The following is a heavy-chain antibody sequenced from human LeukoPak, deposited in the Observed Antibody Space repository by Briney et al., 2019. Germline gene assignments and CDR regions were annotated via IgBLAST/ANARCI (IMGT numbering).Heavy chain of an antibody. CDR1: GFIFRDYV. CDR3: AKRSVLATSDAFDI. Sequence: GGSLRLSCTASGFIFRDYVMSWVRQAPGKGPEWVAAIWRTGDWTHYVDSVKGRFTISRDNSKNTLYLQMNSLRAEDTAVYYCAKRSVLATSDAFDIWGQGTMVTVSS. CDR2: IWRTGDWT. D-gene: IGHD6-19*01. V-gene: IGHV3-23*05. J-gene: IGHJ3*02.